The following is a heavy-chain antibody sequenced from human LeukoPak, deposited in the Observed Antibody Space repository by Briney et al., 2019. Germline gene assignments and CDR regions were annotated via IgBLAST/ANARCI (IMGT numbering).Heavy chain of an antibody. CDR2: INPSGGST. J-gene: IGHJ6*02. D-gene: IGHD6-13*01. CDR1: GYTFTSYY. V-gene: IGHV1-46*01. Sequence: ASVKVSCKASGYTFTSYYMHWVRQAPGQGLEWMGIINPSGGSTSYAQKFQDRVTMTTDTSTSTAYMELRSLRSDDTAVYYCARVGSSSWYYYGMDVWGQGTTVTVSS. CDR3: ARVGSSSWYYYGMDV.